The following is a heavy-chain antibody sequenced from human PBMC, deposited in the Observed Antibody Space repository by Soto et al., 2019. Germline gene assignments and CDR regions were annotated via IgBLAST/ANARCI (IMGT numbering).Heavy chain of an antibody. CDR2: IGSDTHTK. V-gene: IGHV3-48*02. CDR1: GFTFSSYN. Sequence: EVQLVESGGGLVQPGGSLRLSCAASGFTFSSYNMNWVRQAPGKGLEWVAHIGSDTHTKWHADSVKGRFTVSRDNAENSLYLQLNSLRDEDTAVYYCTRGPYNRGSWFDAWGQGTLVTVSS. J-gene: IGHJ5*02. CDR3: TRGPYNRGSWFDA. D-gene: IGHD1-20*01.